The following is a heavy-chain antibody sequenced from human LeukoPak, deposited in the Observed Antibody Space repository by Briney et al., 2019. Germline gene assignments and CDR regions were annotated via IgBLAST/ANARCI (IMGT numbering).Heavy chain of an antibody. V-gene: IGHV3-47*01. CDR1: GFAFSSYA. CDR2: IGTGGDT. J-gene: IGHJ4*02. Sequence: PGGSLRLSCAASGFAFSSYALHWVRRAPGKGLEWVSAIGTGGDTYYADSVMGRFTISRDNAKKSLYPHMNSLIAEDMAVYYCARAVAAAVIDYWGQGTLVTVSS. D-gene: IGHD6-13*01. CDR3: ARAVAAAVIDY.